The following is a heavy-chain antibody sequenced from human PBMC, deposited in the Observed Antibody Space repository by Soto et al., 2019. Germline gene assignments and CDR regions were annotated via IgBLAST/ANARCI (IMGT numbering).Heavy chain of an antibody. V-gene: IGHV3-23*01. Sequence: DVQLLESGGGLVEPGGSLTLSCAASGFPSSTYALNWVRQAPGKGPEWVSTISESGHHTHYADSVKGRFTISRDKSKNTLSLQMNSLIVDDTARYYCTKSDGCGGGACYTGTYYYFDVWGRGTLVTVSS. CDR2: ISESGHHT. J-gene: IGHJ2*01. CDR1: GFPSSTYA. D-gene: IGHD3-16*02. CDR3: TKSDGCGGGACYTGTYYYFDV.